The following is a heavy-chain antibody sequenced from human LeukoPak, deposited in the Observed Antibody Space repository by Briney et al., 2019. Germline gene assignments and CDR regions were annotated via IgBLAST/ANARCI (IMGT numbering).Heavy chain of an antibody. CDR1: GGSISSYY. D-gene: IGHD2/OR15-2a*01. J-gene: IGHJ4*02. CDR2: IYYSGST. Sequence: SETLSLTCTVSGGSISSYYWSWIRQPPGKGLEWIGYIYYSGSTNYNPSLKSRVTISVDTSKNQFSLKLSSVTAADTAVHYCARISAWFDYWGQGTLVTVSS. V-gene: IGHV4-59*12. CDR3: ARISAWFDY.